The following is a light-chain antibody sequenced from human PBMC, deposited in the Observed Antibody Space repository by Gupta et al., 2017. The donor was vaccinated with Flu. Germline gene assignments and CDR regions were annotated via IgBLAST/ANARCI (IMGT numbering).Light chain of an antibody. CDR1: TSNIGSNT. J-gene: IGLJ2*01. CDR3: ATWDNSLNGRV. CDR2: SLN. Sequence: QSVLTQPPSASGTPGQRVTIFCSGSTSNIGSNTVQWYQQFPGTAPKLLINSLNQRPSGVPDRVSGSKSATSASLAISGLQSEDEADYYCATWDNSLNGRVFGGGTKLTVL. V-gene: IGLV1-44*01.